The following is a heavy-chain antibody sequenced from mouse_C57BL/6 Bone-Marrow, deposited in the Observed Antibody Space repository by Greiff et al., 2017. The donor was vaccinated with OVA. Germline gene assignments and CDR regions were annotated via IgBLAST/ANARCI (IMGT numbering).Heavy chain of an antibody. CDR1: GFTFSSYA. CDR3: TRDDYDPYYYAMDY. J-gene: IGHJ4*01. D-gene: IGHD2-4*01. CDR2: ISSGGDYI. Sequence: EVQLVESGEGLVKPGGSLKLSCAASGFTFSSYAMSWVRQTPEKRLEWVAYISSGGDYIYYADTVKGRFTISRDNARNTLYLQMSSLKSEDTAMYYCTRDDYDPYYYAMDYWGQGTSVTVSS. V-gene: IGHV5-9-1*02.